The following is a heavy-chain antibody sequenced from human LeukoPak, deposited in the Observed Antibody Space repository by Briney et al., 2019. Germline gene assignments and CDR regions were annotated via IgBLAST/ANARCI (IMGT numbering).Heavy chain of an antibody. V-gene: IGHV3-48*03. CDR3: ARVDYYDSSAYPPFDF. D-gene: IGHD3-22*01. Sequence: PGGSLRLSCAASGLTFSSYEMNWVRQAPGKGLEWVSYISSSSTTIYYADSVKGRFTISRDNAKNSLYLHMNSLRAEDTAVYYCARVDYYDSSAYPPFDFWGQGTLVTVSS. CDR1: GLTFSSYE. CDR2: ISSSSTTI. J-gene: IGHJ4*02.